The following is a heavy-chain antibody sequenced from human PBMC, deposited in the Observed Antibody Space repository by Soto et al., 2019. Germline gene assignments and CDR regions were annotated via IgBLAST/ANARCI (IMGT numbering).Heavy chain of an antibody. CDR1: GYTFTNHG. V-gene: IGHV1-18*04. D-gene: IGHD3-16*01. CDR2: INPYNANT. Sequence: ASVKVSYKTSGYTFTNHGINWVRQAPGQGLEWMGWINPYNANTNYAQKLQGRVTMTTDTSTSTAYMDLRSLTSDDTAVYYCARDRVAGIWGDAFDIWGQGTMVTVSS. J-gene: IGHJ3*02. CDR3: ARDRVAGIWGDAFDI.